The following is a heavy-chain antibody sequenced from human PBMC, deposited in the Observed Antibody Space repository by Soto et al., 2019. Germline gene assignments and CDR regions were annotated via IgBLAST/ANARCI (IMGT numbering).Heavy chain of an antibody. CDR3: ATEASSGL. V-gene: IGHV3-74*01. CDR1: GITFSSYC. J-gene: IGHJ4*02. D-gene: IGHD6-6*01. Sequence: EVQLVESGGGLVQPGGSLRLSCAASGITFSSYCMHWVRQAPGKGLVWVSRINNGGSRTSDADSVKGRFTISRDNAKNTLYLQMYSLRVEDTAVYYCATEASSGLWGQGTLVTVSS. CDR2: INNGGSRT.